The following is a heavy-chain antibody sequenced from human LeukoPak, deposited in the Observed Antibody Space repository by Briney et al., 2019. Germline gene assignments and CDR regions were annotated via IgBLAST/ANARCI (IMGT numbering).Heavy chain of an antibody. V-gene: IGHV4-39*01. CDR3: VRLSGSNYSPVDN. CDR1: GGSMSSSSYY. Sequence: SETLSLTCTVSGGSMSSSSYYWGWTRQPPGKGPEWIGSIYYVGDTYHNPSLKSRVTISVDTSKNQFSLKLRSVTAAETAVYYCVRLSGSNYSPVDNWGQGTLVTVSS. D-gene: IGHD1-26*01. J-gene: IGHJ4*02. CDR2: IYYVGDT.